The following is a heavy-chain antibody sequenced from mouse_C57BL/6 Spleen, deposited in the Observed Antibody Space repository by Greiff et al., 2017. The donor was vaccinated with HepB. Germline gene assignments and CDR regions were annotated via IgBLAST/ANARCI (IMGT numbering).Heavy chain of an antibody. D-gene: IGHD1-1*01. J-gene: IGHJ3*01. CDR2: IDPSDSYT. V-gene: IGHV1-69*01. CDR3: ARASSSEAWFAY. Sequence: VQLQQPGAELVMPGASVKLSCKASGYTFTSYWMHWVKQRPGQGLEWIGEIDPSDSYTNYNQKFKGKSTLTVNKSSSTAYMQLSSLTSEDSAVYYCARASSSEAWFAYWGQGTLVTVSA. CDR1: GYTFTSYW.